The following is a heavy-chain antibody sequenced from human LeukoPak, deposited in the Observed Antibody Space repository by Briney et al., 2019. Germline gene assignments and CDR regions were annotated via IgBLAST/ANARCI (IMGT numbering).Heavy chain of an antibody. V-gene: IGHV4-59*01. CDR3: ARLTARQGYYYYDFDV. J-gene: IGHJ6*02. CDR2: NYYSRST. Sequence: PSETLSLPRTVSGDSLSSYYSSWIRQPPGKGLEWMGYNYYSRSTNYTPSIKSRVTISVDTSKNQFSLKLSSVAAADTALYYCARLTARQGYYYYDFDVWGQGTTVTVSS. D-gene: IGHD1-14*01. CDR1: GDSLSSYY.